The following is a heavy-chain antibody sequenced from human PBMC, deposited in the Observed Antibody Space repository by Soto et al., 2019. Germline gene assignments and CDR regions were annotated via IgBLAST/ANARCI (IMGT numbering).Heavy chain of an antibody. V-gene: IGHV4-31*03. Sequence: SETLSLTCSVSGAYINSGGFTFTCIRQHAGKGLELLGYISHSGSTDYNPSLKSRLSISGDTSKNHFSLTLTSVTAADAAVYYCATIGVSGYLAVWGQGTTVTVSS. CDR1: GAYINSGGFT. CDR2: ISHSGST. CDR3: ATIGVSGYLAV. D-gene: IGHD3-16*02. J-gene: IGHJ6*02.